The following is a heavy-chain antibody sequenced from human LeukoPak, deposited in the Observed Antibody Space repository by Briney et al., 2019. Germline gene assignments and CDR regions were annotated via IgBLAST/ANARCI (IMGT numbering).Heavy chain of an antibody. J-gene: IGHJ4*02. CDR3: AKGRGPGGIARHYIDY. V-gene: IGHV3-23*01. D-gene: IGHD2-21*01. CDR1: RFTFRDYA. CDR2: ISGSSGNT. Sequence: PGGSPRLSCAASRFTFRDYAMNWVRQAPGKGLEWVSSISGSSGNTYYTDSVKGRFTISRDNSKSTLYLQMNSLRAEDTAVYYCAKGRGPGGIARHYIDYWGQGTLVIVSS.